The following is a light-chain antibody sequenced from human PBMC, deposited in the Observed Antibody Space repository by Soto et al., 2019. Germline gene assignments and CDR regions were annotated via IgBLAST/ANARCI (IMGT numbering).Light chain of an antibody. CDR2: QVS. CDR1: QSTSSY. V-gene: IGKV1-5*03. Sequence: DIQMTQSPSTLSASVGDRVPITCRARQSTSSYLAWYPQHPGKAPQLLIYQVSSLESGVPSRFSGGGSGTENSLTTSSLQPDDFATSYCQHYNSYSEAFGQGTKVDIK. J-gene: IGKJ1*01. CDR3: QHYNSYSEA.